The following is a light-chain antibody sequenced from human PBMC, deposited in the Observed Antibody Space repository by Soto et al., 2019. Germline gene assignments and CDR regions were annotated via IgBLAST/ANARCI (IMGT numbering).Light chain of an antibody. V-gene: IGKV3-20*01. Sequence: EIVLTQSPGTLSLSPGDRATLSCRASQTVDSTYLAWYQQRPGQAPRLLIYGASIRATGIPDRFSGSGYETDFTLTFSRLEPEDSAVYYCQQYGNSPKFTFGPGTKVEIK. CDR3: QQYGNSPKFT. J-gene: IGKJ3*01. CDR1: QTVDSTY. CDR2: GAS.